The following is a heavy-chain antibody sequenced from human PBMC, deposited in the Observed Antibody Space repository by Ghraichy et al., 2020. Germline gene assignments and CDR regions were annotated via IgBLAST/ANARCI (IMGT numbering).Heavy chain of an antibody. J-gene: IGHJ4*02. CDR1: GFTFGDYA. CDR2: IRSKAYGGTT. V-gene: IGHV3-49*03. Sequence: GGSLRLSCTASGFTFGDYAMSWFRQAPGKGLEWVGFIRSKAYGGTTEYAASVKGRFTISRDDSKSIAYLQMNSLKTEDTAVYYCTRDGDYGDLRFDYWGQGTLVTVSS. D-gene: IGHD4-17*01. CDR3: TRDGDYGDLRFDY.